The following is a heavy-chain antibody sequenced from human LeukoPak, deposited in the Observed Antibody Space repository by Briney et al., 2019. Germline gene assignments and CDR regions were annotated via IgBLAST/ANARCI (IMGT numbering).Heavy chain of an antibody. D-gene: IGHD3-3*01. CDR2: ISAYNGNT. CDR1: GYTFTSYY. CDR3: ARVYYDFWSGGRFDP. V-gene: IGHV1-18*04. Sequence: ASVKVSCKASGYTFTSYYMHWVRQAPGQGLEWMGWISAYNGNTNYAQKLQGRVTMTTDTSTSTAYMELRSLRSDDTAVYYCARVYYDFWSGGRFDPWGQETLVTVSS. J-gene: IGHJ5*02.